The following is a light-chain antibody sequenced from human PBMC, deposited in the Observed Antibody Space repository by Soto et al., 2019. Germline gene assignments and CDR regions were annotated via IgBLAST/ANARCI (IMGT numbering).Light chain of an antibody. CDR3: QQRSNWPSLT. CDR2: DAS. CDR1: ESVGSY. V-gene: IGKV3-11*01. J-gene: IGKJ4*01. Sequence: EIVLIQSPSTLSLSPGERATLSCTASESVGSYLAWYQHKPGQAPRLLISDASNRATGISARFSGSGSETDFTLTISSLEPEDSAVYYCQQRSNWPSLTFGGGTKVDIK.